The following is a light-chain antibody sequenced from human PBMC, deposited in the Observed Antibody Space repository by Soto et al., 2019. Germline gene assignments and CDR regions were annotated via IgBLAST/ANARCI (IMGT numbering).Light chain of an antibody. V-gene: IGKV1-9*01. CDR1: QGISSY. Sequence: IQLTQSPSSLSASVGDRVIITCRASQGISSYLAWYQQKPGKAPNLLIYAASTLPSGVPSRFSGSASGTDFTLTISSLQPEYFATYYCQQVKSYPLSFGGGTKVEIK. J-gene: IGKJ4*01. CDR3: QQVKSYPLS. CDR2: AAS.